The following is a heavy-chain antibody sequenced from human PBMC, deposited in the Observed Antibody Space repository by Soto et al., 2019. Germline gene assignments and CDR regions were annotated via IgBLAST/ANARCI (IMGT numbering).Heavy chain of an antibody. J-gene: IGHJ5*02. Sequence: EVQLVESGGGLVQPGGSLRLSCAASGFTFSSYSMNWVRQAPGKGLEWVSYISSSNSTIYYADSVKGRFTISRDNAKKSLYLQMNSLRAEDTAVYYCARGGYNWNDPSWFDPWGQGTLVTVSS. CDR2: ISSSNSTI. CDR3: ARGGYNWNDPSWFDP. CDR1: GFTFSSYS. V-gene: IGHV3-48*01. D-gene: IGHD1-1*01.